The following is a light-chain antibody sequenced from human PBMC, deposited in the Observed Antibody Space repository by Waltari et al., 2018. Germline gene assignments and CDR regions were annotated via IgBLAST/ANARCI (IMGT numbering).Light chain of an antibody. Sequence: DIVMTQSPDSLAVSLGERATIKCKSSQSVFYSPYNQNCFAWDQQKPGQPPALLFYWASTRESGVPDRFSGSGSGTDFTLTISSLQAEDVAFYYCQQYYSSPWTFGQGTKVEVK. V-gene: IGKV4-1*01. J-gene: IGKJ1*01. CDR1: QSVFYSPYNQNC. CDR3: QQYYSSPWT. CDR2: WAS.